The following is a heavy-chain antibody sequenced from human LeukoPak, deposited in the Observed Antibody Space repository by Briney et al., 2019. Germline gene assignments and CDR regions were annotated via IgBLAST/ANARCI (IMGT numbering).Heavy chain of an antibody. CDR2: SHYSGST. J-gene: IGHJ6*02. V-gene: IGHV4-59*01. CDR1: GGSISTYY. Sequence: PSETLSLTCTVSGGSISTYYWTWIRQPPGKGLEWIGYSHYSGSTNYNPSLKSRVTISVDTSKNQFSLKLNSATAADTAVYYCARAPRGESDAASGFYGVDVWGQGTTVTVSS. D-gene: IGHD3-22*01. CDR3: ARAPRGESDAASGFYGVDV.